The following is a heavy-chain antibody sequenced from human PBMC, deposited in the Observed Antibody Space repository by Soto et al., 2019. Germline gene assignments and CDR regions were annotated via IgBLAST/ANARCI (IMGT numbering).Heavy chain of an antibody. CDR1: GGSFSGYY. V-gene: IGHV4-34*01. Sequence: SETLSLTCAVYGGSFSGYYWSWIRQPPGKGLEWIGEINHSGSTNYNPSLKSRVTISVDTSKNQFSLKLSSVNAADTAVYYCARGPQRSGYFDYWGQGTLVTVYS. CDR2: INHSGST. CDR3: ARGPQRSGYFDY. D-gene: IGHD6-25*01. J-gene: IGHJ4*02.